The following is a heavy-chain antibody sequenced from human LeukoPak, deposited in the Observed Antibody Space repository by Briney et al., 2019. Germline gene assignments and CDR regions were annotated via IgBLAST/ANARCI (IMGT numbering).Heavy chain of an antibody. CDR3: ARALDSLYSSGWPSAGY. V-gene: IGHV3-7*01. Sequence: GGSLRLSCAASEFTFASYWMSWVRQPPGKGLEWVANIKEDGSQKYYVDSLKGRFTISRDNAKNSLYLQMNSLRAEDTAVYYCARALDSLYSSGWPSAGYWGQGTLVTVSS. D-gene: IGHD6-19*01. CDR2: IKEDGSQK. CDR1: EFTFASYW. J-gene: IGHJ4*02.